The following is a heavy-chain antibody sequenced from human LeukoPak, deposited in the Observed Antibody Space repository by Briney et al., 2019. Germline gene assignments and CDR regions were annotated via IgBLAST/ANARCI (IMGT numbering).Heavy chain of an antibody. V-gene: IGHV1-69*13. CDR1: GGTFSSYA. D-gene: IGHD6-19*01. CDR2: IIPIFGTA. Sequence: SVKVSCKASGGTFSSYAISWVRQAPGQRLEWMGGIIPIFGTANYAQKFQGRVTITADESTSTAYMELSSLRSEDTAVYYCARAFLRPYSSGWSLFDYWGQGTLVTVSS. CDR3: ARAFLRPYSSGWSLFDY. J-gene: IGHJ4*02.